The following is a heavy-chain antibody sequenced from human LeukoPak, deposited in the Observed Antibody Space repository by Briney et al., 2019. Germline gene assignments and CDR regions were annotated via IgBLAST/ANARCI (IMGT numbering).Heavy chain of an antibody. CDR1: GFTFSDYY. V-gene: IGHV3-11*01. CDR3: ARDGSSSWYYFDY. CDR2: ISSSGSTI. Sequence: PGGSLRLSCAASGFTFSDYYMSWLRQAPGKGLEWVSYISSSGSTIYYADSVKGRFTISRDNAKNSLYLQMNSLRAEDTAVYYCARDGSSSWYYFDYWGQGTLVTVSS. J-gene: IGHJ4*02. D-gene: IGHD6-13*01.